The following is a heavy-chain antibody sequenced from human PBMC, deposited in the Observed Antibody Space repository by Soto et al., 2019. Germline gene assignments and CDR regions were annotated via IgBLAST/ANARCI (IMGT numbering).Heavy chain of an antibody. CDR2: IYYSGST. CDR1: GDSISSGGYY. J-gene: IGHJ4*02. V-gene: IGHV4-31*03. CDR3: ASMYYYDSSGYFNY. D-gene: IGHD3-22*01. Sequence: PSETLSLTCTVSGDSISSGGYYWSWIRQHPGKGLEWIGYIYYSGSTYYNPSLQSRVAISVDTSKNQFSLKLSSVTAADTAVYYCASMYYYDSSGYFNYWGQGTLVTVSS.